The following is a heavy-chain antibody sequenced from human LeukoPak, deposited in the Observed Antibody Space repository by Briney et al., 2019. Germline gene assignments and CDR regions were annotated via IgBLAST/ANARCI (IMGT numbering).Heavy chain of an antibody. CDR3: ARDQALRGLIDY. CDR1: GVSISSYY. J-gene: IGHJ4*02. CDR2: IHDSGRT. Sequence: SETLSLTCKVSGVSISSYYWSWIRQPPGKGLEWIGYIHDSGRTNYNPSLKSRVTISRDTSKNQFSLRLTSVTAADTAVYYCARDQALRGLIDYWGQGTLVTVSS. D-gene: IGHD3-10*01. V-gene: IGHV4-59*01.